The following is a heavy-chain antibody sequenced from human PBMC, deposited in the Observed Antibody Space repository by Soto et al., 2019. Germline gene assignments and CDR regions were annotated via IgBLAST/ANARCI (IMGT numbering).Heavy chain of an antibody. D-gene: IGHD3-22*01. Sequence: GGSLSLSCAASGFPISGAAMHWVRQASGKGLEWVGRIRSKANSYATAYAASVKGRFTISRDDSKNTAYLQMNSLKTEDTAVYYCTSHSSGSLDPWGQGTLVTVSS. J-gene: IGHJ5*02. CDR1: GFPISGAA. CDR3: TSHSSGSLDP. V-gene: IGHV3-73*01. CDR2: IRSKANSYAT.